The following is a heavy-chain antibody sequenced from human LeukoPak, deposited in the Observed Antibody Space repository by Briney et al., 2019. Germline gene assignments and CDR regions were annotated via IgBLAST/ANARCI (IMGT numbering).Heavy chain of an antibody. V-gene: IGHV3-11*01. D-gene: IGHD5-18*01. J-gene: IGHJ4*02. Sequence: PGGSLRLSCAASGFTFSDYYMSWIRQAPGKGLEWVPYISSSGSTIYYADSVKGRFTISRDNAKNSLYLQMNSLRAEDTAVYYCVRDLLSGYSPYFDYWGQGTLVTVSS. CDR3: VRDLLSGYSPYFDY. CDR1: GFTFSDYY. CDR2: ISSSGSTI.